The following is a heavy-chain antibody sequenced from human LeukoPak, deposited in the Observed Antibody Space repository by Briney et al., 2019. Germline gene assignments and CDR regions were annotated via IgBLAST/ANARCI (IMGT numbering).Heavy chain of an antibody. CDR3: ARGTVPYYYYYGMDV. J-gene: IGHJ6*02. CDR1: GGSISSYY. V-gene: IGHV4-59*01. D-gene: IGHD4-17*01. CDR2: IYYSGST. Sequence: SETLSLTCTVSGGSISSYYWSWIRQHPGKGLEWRGYIYYSGSTNYNPSLKSRVTISVDTSKNQFSLKLSSVTAADTAVYYCARGTVPYYYYYGMDVWGQGTTVTVSS.